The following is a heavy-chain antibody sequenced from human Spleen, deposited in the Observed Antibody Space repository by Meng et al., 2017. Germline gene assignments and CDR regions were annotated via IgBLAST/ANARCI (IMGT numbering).Heavy chain of an antibody. CDR1: GFTFTSYA. D-gene: IGHD2-15*01. J-gene: IGHJ4*02. V-gene: IGHV3-23*01. CDR3: AKNSDGSSYSPGDC. Sequence: GESLKISCAASGFTFTSYAMSWVRQAPGKGLEWVSAISGNGDTTKYADSVKGRFAISRDNSKNTLYLQMNTLRAEDTALYFCAKNSDGSSYSPGDCWGQGTLVTVSS. CDR2: ISGNGDTT.